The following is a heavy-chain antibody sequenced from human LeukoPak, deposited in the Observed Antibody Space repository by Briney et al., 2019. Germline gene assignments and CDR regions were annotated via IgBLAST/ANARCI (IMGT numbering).Heavy chain of an antibody. Sequence: ASVKVSCKASGYTFTSYDINWVRQATGQGLEWMGWMNPNSGNTGYAQKFQGRVTMTRDTSISTAYMELSRLRSDDTAVYYCAREAAAGLYYYYYMDVWGKGTTVTISS. V-gene: IGHV1-8*01. CDR1: GYTFTSYD. CDR3: AREAAAGLYYYYYMDV. J-gene: IGHJ6*03. D-gene: IGHD6-13*01. CDR2: MNPNSGNT.